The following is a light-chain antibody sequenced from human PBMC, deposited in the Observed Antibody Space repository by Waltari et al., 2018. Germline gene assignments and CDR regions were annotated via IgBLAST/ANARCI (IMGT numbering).Light chain of an antibody. CDR1: QGIRSS. Sequence: DIQLTQSPSFLSASVGDRVTITCRASQGIRSSLTWYQLKPGKAPMLLIYAASTLQAGVPSRFSASGSGTDFTLTISSLQPEDFAIYYCQQFDIYPITFGGGTKVEIK. V-gene: IGKV1-9*01. CDR3: QQFDIYPIT. CDR2: AAS. J-gene: IGKJ4*01.